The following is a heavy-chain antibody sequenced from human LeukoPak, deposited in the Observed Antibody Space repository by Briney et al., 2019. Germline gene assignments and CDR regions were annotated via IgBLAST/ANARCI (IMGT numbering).Heavy chain of an antibody. CDR3: AREGAIAAQFDP. J-gene: IGHJ5*02. CDR1: GGTFSSYA. CDR2: IIPIFGTA. Sequence: ASVKVSCKASGGTFSSYAISWVRQAPGQGLEWMGGIIPIFGTANYAQKFQGRVTITADESTSTAYMELSSLRSEDTAVYYCAREGAIAAQFDPWGQGTLVTVSS. V-gene: IGHV1-69*01. D-gene: IGHD6-13*01.